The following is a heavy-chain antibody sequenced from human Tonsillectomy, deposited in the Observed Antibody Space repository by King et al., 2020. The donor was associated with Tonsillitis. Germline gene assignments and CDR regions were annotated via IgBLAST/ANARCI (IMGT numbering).Heavy chain of an antibody. CDR2: IHYSGST. D-gene: IGHD1-26*01. CDR1: GGSISSSSHY. Sequence: QLQESGPGLVKPSETLSLTCTASGGSISSSSHYWGWIRQPPGTGLEWIATIHYSGSTYYNPSLKSRVTMSVDTSKNQFSLKLSSVTAADTAVYYCARVGGSGSQHNDYWGQGTLVTVSS. CDR3: ARVGGSGSQHNDY. V-gene: IGHV4-39*07. J-gene: IGHJ4*02.